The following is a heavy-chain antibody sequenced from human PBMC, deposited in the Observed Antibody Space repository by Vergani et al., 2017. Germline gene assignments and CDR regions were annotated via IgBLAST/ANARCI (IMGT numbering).Heavy chain of an antibody. J-gene: IGHJ4*02. V-gene: IGHV3-30*03. Sequence: QVQLVESGGGVVQPGRSLRLSCAASGFTFSSYGMHWVRQAPGKGLEWVAVISYDGSNKYYADSVKGRFTISRDNAKNSLYLQMNSLRAEDTAVYYCARDQSITIFGVVMSGYFDYWGQGTLVTVSS. CDR3: ARDQSITIFGVVMSGYFDY. CDR2: ISYDGSNK. D-gene: IGHD3-3*01. CDR1: GFTFSSYG.